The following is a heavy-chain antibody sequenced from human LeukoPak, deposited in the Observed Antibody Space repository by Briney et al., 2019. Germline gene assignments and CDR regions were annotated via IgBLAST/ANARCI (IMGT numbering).Heavy chain of an antibody. J-gene: IGHJ4*02. CDR3: ARGYREHQTFYSSHHSDF. CDR1: GGSFSDYY. Sequence: SETLSLTCAVYGGSFSDYYWNWIRQPPGKGLEWIGEINYFGSTNYKPSLKSRVTISGDTSRNQFSLQLNSVTAADTAVYFCARGYREHQTFYSSHHSDFWAQGTLVTVSS. D-gene: IGHD5-18*01. V-gene: IGHV4-34*01. CDR2: INYFGST.